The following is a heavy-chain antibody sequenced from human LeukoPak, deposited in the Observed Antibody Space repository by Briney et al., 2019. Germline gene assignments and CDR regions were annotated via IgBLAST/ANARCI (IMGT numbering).Heavy chain of an antibody. CDR1: GGSISSRSYY. J-gene: IGHJ4*02. CDR2: IYYSGST. D-gene: IGHD2-8*01. CDR3: ASLPYCTNGVCYTGFGDY. V-gene: IGHV4-39*01. Sequence: TPETLSLTCTVSGGSISSRSYYWGWIRQPPGKGLEWIGFIYYSGSTYYNPSLKSRVTISVDTSKNQFSLKLSSVTAADTAVYYCASLPYCTNGVCYTGFGDYWGQGTLVTVSS.